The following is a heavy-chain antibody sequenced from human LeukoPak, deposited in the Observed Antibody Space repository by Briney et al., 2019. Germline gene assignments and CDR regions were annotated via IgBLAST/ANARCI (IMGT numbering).Heavy chain of an antibody. J-gene: IGHJ3*02. V-gene: IGHV5-51*01. CDR2: IYPGDSDI. CDR3: ARHRHKNKGYFSGFTCYDAFDI. Sequence: GESLKISCKGSGYSFSTYWIAWARHMPEKGLEWMGFIYPGDSDIRYSPSFQGQVTISADKSINTAYLQWSILKASDTDMYYCARHRHKNKGYFSGFTCYDAFDIWAQGTTVTVSS. CDR1: GYSFSTYW. D-gene: IGHD2-15*01.